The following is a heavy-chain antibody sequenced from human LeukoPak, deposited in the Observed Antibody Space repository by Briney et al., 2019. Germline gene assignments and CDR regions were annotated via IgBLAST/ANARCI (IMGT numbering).Heavy chain of an antibody. D-gene: IGHD2-21*02. CDR1: GFTFSNAY. CDR2: ISYDGSNK. CDR3: AREVSPYCGGDCYSPPPIDY. J-gene: IGHJ4*02. Sequence: GGSLRLSCAASGFTFSNAYMNWVRQAPGKGLEWVAVISYDGSNKYYADSVKGRFTISRDNSKNTLYLQMNSLRAEDTAVYYCAREVSPYCGGDCYSPPPIDYWGQGTLVTVSS. V-gene: IGHV3-30-3*01.